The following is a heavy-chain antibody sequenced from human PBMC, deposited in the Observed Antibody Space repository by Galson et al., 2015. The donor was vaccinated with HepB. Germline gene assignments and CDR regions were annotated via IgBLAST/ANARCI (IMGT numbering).Heavy chain of an antibody. D-gene: IGHD2-2*01. J-gene: IGHJ3*02. V-gene: IGHV3-74*01. CDR1: GFTFVNYW. CDR2: INGDGTNT. CDR3: ARVRGRYQYDAFDI. Sequence: SLRLSCAASGFTFVNYWIHWVRQAPGKGPVWVSRINGDGTNTTYADSVKGRFTISRDNAKNTLYLQMNSLRAEDTVVYYCARVRGRYQYDAFDIWGQGTMVSVSS.